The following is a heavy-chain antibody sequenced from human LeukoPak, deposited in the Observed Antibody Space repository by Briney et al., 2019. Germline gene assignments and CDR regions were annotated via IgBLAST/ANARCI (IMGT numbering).Heavy chain of an antibody. V-gene: IGHV4-59*02. CDR3: ARGVYIAAAQYGY. CDR1: GGSVNSYY. CDR2: IYYSGTT. D-gene: IGHD6-13*01. Sequence: SETLSLTCTVSGGSVNSYYWSWIRQPPGKGLEWIGYIYYSGTTNYNPSLKSRVTISVDTSKNLFSLKLSSVTAADTAVYYCARGVYIAAAQYGYWGQGTLVTVSS. J-gene: IGHJ4*02.